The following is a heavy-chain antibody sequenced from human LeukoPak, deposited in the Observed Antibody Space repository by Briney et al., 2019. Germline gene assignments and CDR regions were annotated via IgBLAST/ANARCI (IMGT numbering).Heavy chain of an antibody. D-gene: IGHD5-12*01. Sequence: GGSLRLSCAASGFTFSRYGMHWVRQAPGKGLEWVAYLQYDGSNQQYADSVKGRFSVSRDNSKNMLNLQMNSLRAEDTAVYYCTRATRGGYDGYFDYWGQGTLVTVSS. V-gene: IGHV3-30*02. CDR2: LQYDGSNQ. CDR3: TRATRGGYDGYFDY. J-gene: IGHJ4*02. CDR1: GFTFSRYG.